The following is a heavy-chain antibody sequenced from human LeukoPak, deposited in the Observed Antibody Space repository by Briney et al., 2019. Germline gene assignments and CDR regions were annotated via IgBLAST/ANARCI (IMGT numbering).Heavy chain of an antibody. J-gene: IGHJ4*02. Sequence: GASVKVSCKASGYTFTSYDINWVRQAPGQGLEWMGRIIPIFGTANYAQKFQGRVTITTDESTSTAYMELSSLRSEDTAVYYCARAYYDSSGYYLFFGYWGQGTLVTVSS. V-gene: IGHV1-69*05. CDR2: IIPIFGTA. D-gene: IGHD3-22*01. CDR3: ARAYYDSSGYYLFFGY. CDR1: GYTFTSYD.